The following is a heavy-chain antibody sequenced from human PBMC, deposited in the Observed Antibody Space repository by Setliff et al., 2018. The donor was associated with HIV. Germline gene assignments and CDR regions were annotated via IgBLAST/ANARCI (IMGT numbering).Heavy chain of an antibody. V-gene: IGHV4-39*07. Sequence: SETLSLTCTVSGDSIGSSSYYWAWIRQPPGKGLEWIGNIYYSGSTYYNPSLKSRVTISVDTSKNQLSLKLRSVTAADTAVYYCARIVRWELVATSTFFYYYMDVWGKGTTVTVSS. CDR2: IYYSGST. CDR3: ARIVRWELVATSTFFYYYMDV. J-gene: IGHJ6*03. CDR1: GDSIGSSSYY. D-gene: IGHD1-26*01.